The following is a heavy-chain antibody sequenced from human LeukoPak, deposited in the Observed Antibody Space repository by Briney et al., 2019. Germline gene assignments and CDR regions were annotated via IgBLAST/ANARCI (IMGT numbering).Heavy chain of an antibody. J-gene: IGHJ4*02. CDR1: GYTFTSYG. CDR3: ARDLYMLSSGWYRRIGY. Sequence: GASVKVSCKASGYTFTSYGISWVRQAPGQGLEWMGWISAYNGNTNYAQKLQSRVTMTTDTSTSTAYMELRSLRSDDTAVHYCARDLYMLSSGWYRRIGYWGQGTLVTVSS. CDR2: ISAYNGNT. V-gene: IGHV1-18*01. D-gene: IGHD6-19*01.